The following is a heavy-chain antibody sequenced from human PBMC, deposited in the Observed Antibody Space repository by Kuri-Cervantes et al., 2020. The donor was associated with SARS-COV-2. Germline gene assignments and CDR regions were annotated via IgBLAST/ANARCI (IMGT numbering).Heavy chain of an antibody. CDR1: GYTLTELS. CDR3: TTLIDY. V-gene: IGHV3-73*01. CDR2: FRGKANNYAT. J-gene: IGHJ4*02. Sequence: KVSCKASGYTLTELSMHWVRQAPGKGLEWVGRFRGKANNYATAYAASVKGRFTISRDDLKNMAYLQMNSLKTEDTAVYYCTTLIDYWGQGALVTVSS.